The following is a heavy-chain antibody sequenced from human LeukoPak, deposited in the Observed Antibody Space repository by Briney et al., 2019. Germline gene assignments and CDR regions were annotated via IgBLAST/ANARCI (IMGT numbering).Heavy chain of an antibody. D-gene: IGHD6-13*01. CDR2: ISSSGSTI. V-gene: IGHV3-48*03. CDR1: GFTFSSYE. CDR3: ARVEIAAAGTPYYYYYYGMDV. Sequence: GGSLRLSCAASGFTFSSYEMNWVRQAPGKGREWVSYISSSGSTIYYADSVKGRFTISRDNAKNSLYLQMNSLRAEDTAVYYCARVEIAAAGTPYYYYYYGMDVWGQGTTVTVSS. J-gene: IGHJ6*02.